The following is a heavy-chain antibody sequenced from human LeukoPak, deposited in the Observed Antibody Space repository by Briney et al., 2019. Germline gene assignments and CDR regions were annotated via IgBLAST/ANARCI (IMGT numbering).Heavy chain of an antibody. CDR3: ARLEGTAMGMGSYYYYYYGMDV. V-gene: IGHV4-34*01. Sequence: SETLSLTCAVYGGSFSGYYWGWIRQPPGKGLEWIGEINHSGSTNYNPSLKSRVTISVDTSKNQFSLKLSSVTAADTAVYYCARLEGTAMGMGSYYYYYYGMDVWGQGTTVTVSS. CDR1: GGSFSGYY. J-gene: IGHJ6*02. CDR2: INHSGST. D-gene: IGHD5-18*01.